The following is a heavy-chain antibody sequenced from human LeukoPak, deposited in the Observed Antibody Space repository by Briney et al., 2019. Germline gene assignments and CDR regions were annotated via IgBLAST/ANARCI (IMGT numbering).Heavy chain of an antibody. V-gene: IGHV3-64*01. J-gene: IGHJ4*02. D-gene: IGHD3-10*01. Sequence: GGSLRLSCAASGFTFSSYAMHWVRQAPGKGLEYVSAISSNGGSTYYANSVKGRFTISRDNSKNTVYLQVDSLRTEDTAVYSCARVNDYDSGSLYRPIDYWGQGTLVTVSS. CDR1: GFTFSSYA. CDR3: ARVNDYDSGSLYRPIDY. CDR2: ISSNGGST.